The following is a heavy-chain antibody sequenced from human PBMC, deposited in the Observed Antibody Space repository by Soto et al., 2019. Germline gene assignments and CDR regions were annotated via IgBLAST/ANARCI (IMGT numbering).Heavy chain of an antibody. V-gene: IGHV4-61*01. CDR1: GGSVSSGSYY. D-gene: IGHD3-10*01. CDR3: ARDPSRYYGSGSHRGGMDV. Sequence: QVQLQESGPGLVKPSETLSLTCTVSGGSVSSGSYYWSWIRQPPGKGLEWIGYIYYSGSTNYNPSLKSRVTISVDTSKNQFSLKLSSVTAADTAVYYCARDPSRYYGSGSHRGGMDVWGQGTTVTVSS. J-gene: IGHJ6*02. CDR2: IYYSGST.